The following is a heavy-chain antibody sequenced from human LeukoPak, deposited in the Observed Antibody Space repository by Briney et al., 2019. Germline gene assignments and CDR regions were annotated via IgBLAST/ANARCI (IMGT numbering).Heavy chain of an antibody. CDR3: AVKWTYDGFDI. CDR1: GFTFSCYW. CDR2: INSDGSTT. D-gene: IGHD1-26*01. J-gene: IGHJ3*02. V-gene: IGHV3-74*01. Sequence: PGGSLRLSCAASGFTFSCYWMHWVRQAPGKGLVWVSRINSDGSTTTYADSMKSRFTISRDNAKNTLYLQMNSLRAEDTAVYYCAVKWTYDGFDIWGQGTMVTVSS.